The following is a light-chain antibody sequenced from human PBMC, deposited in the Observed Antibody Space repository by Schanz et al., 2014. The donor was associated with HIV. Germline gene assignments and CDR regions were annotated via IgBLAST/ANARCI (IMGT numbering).Light chain of an antibody. V-gene: IGKV3-20*01. CDR2: ATS. J-gene: IGKJ4*01. CDR3: QYFGNSGGT. Sequence: EIVLTQSPGTLSLSPGETATLSCRASQSVSSSYFAWYQQKAGQAPRLVIYATSTRAAGIPDRFSGTGSGTDFTLTISRLEPEDFAVYFCQYFGNSGGTFGGGTKVEIK. CDR1: QSVSSSY.